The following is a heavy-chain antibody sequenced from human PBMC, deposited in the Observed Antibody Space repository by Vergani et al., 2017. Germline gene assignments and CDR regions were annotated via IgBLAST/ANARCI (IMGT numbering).Heavy chain of an antibody. V-gene: IGHV3-23*01. CDR2: ISARYPST. CDR3: ATQPYSSSGHCDY. J-gene: IGHJ4*02. Sequence: EVQLLQSGGGVIQPGGSVRLSCAASGFTFSACPMTWVRQAPGKGLEWVSAISARYPSTYYADSVKGRFTISRDNSKNMLYLQMNSLRAEDTAVYYCATQPYSSSGHCDYWGQGTLVTVSS. CDR1: GFTFSACP. D-gene: IGHD6-6*01.